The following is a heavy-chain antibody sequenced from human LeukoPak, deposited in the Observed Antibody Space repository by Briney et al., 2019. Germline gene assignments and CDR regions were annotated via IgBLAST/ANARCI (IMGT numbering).Heavy chain of an antibody. V-gene: IGHV3-9*01. CDR2: ISWNSGSI. CDR1: GFTFDDYA. D-gene: IGHD5-12*01. J-gene: IGHJ3*02. Sequence: GGSLRLSCAASGFTFDDYAMHWVRQAPGKGLEWVSGISWNSGSIGYADSVKGRFTISRDNAKNSLYQQMNSLRAEDTALYYCAKDKKLRGYAFDIWGQGIMVTVSS. CDR3: AKDKKLRGYAFDI.